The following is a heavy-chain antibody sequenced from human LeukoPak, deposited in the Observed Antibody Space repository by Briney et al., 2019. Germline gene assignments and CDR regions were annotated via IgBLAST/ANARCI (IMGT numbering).Heavy chain of an antibody. CDR2: MNPNSGNT. V-gene: IGHV1-8*01. J-gene: IGHJ4*02. Sequence: VASVKVSCKASGYTFTSYDTNWVRQATGQGLEWMGWMNPNSGNTGYAQKFQGRVTMTRNTSISTAYMELSSLRSEDTAVYYCARGKRGRDGYKLDYWGQGTLVTVSS. CDR1: GYTFTSYD. D-gene: IGHD5-24*01. CDR3: ARGKRGRDGYKLDY.